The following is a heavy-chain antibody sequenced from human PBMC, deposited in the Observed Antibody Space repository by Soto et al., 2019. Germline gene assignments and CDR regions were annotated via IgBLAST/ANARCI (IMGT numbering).Heavy chain of an antibody. CDR3: ARESGGTARTFDY. Sequence: SETLSLTCAVHGGSFTGFYWDWARQHPGKGLEWIGYIYYSGSTYYNPSLKSRVTISVDTSKNQFSLKLSSVTAADTAVYYCARESGGTARTFDYWGQGTLVTVSS. CDR1: GGSFTGFY. D-gene: IGHD1-1*01. J-gene: IGHJ4*02. V-gene: IGHV4-31*11. CDR2: IYYSGST.